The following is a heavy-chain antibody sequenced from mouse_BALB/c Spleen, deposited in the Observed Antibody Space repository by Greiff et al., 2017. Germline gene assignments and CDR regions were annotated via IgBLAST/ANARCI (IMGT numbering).Heavy chain of an antibody. J-gene: IGHJ3*01. V-gene: IGHV1-15*01. CDR1: GYTFTDYE. CDR3: TRRDGNYEGFAY. D-gene: IGHD2-1*01. CDR2: IDPETGGT. Sequence: VQGVESGAELVRPGASVTLSCKASGYTFTDYEMHWVKQTPVHGLEWIGAIDPETGGTAYNQKFKGKATLTADKSSSTAYMELRSLTSEDSAVYYCTRRDGNYEGFAYWGQGTLVTVSA.